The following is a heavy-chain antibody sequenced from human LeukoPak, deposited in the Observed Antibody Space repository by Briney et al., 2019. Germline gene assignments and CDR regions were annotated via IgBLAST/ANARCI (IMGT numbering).Heavy chain of an antibody. CDR1: GGSFSDYY. CDR2: INHSGST. J-gene: IGHJ4*02. D-gene: IGHD3-10*01. CDR3: ARESGPKEGVRGLDY. V-gene: IGHV4-34*01. Sequence: PSETLSLTCAVYGGSFSDYYWSWIRQPPGKGLEWIGEINHSGSTNYNPSLKSRVTISVDTSKKQFSLKLNSVTAADTAVYYCARESGPKEGVRGLDYWGQGTLVTVSS.